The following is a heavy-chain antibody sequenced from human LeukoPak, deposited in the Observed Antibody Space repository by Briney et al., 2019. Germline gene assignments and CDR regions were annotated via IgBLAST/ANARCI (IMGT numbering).Heavy chain of an antibody. J-gene: IGHJ4*02. V-gene: IGHV3-30*02. Sequence: GGSLRLSCAASGFTFSSYGMHWVRQAPGKGLEWVAFIRYDGSNKYYADSVKGRFTISRDNSKNTLYLQMNSLRAGDTAVYYCAKDQGDSFDYWGQGTLVTVSS. CDR3: AKDQGDSFDY. CDR2: IRYDGSNK. CDR1: GFTFSSYG.